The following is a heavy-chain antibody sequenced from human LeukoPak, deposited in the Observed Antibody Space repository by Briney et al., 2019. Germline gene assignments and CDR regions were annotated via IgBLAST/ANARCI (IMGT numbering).Heavy chain of an antibody. CDR2: ISYDGSNK. V-gene: IGHV3-30*04. CDR3: AKDRDSYGSWFDP. J-gene: IGHJ5*02. D-gene: IGHD5-18*01. Sequence: GGSLRLSCAASGFTFSSYAMHWVRQAPGKGLEWVAVISYDGSNKYYADSVKGRFTISRDNSKNTLYLQMNSLRAEDTAVYYCAKDRDSYGSWFDPWGQGTLVTVSS. CDR1: GFTFSSYA.